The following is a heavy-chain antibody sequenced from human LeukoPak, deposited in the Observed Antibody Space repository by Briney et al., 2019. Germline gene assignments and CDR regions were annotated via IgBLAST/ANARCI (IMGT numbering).Heavy chain of an antibody. V-gene: IGHV1-69*04. Sequence: SVKVSCKASGGTFSSYAISWVRQAPGQGLEWMGRFIPILGIANYAQKFQGRVTITADKSTSTAYMELSSLRSEDTAVYYCARLYSVVVVAASQEGMDVWGQGTTVTVSS. J-gene: IGHJ6*02. CDR1: GGTFSSYA. CDR2: FIPILGIA. CDR3: ARLYSVVVVAASQEGMDV. D-gene: IGHD2-15*01.